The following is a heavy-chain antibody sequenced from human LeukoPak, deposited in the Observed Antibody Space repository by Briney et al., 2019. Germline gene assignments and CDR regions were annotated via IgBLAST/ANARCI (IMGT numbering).Heavy chain of an antibody. V-gene: IGHV4-39*07. CDR3: ARFHGYSSSLDY. CDR2: IYYSGRT. D-gene: IGHD6-13*01. CDR1: GGSISSSSYY. J-gene: IGHJ4*02. Sequence: SETLSLTCTVSGGSISSSSYYWGWIRQPPGKGLEWIGSIYYSGRTYNNPSLKSRVTISVDTSKNQFSLKLSSVTAADTAVYYCARFHGYSSSLDYWGQGTLVTVSS.